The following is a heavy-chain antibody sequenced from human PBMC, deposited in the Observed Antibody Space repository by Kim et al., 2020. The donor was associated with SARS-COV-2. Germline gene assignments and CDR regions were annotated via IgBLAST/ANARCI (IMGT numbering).Heavy chain of an antibody. V-gene: IGHV3-48*03. D-gene: IGHD5-18*01. CDR3: ARADPPNRYGHSRGDY. CDR2: ISSSGSTI. J-gene: IGHJ4*02. CDR1: GFTFSSYE. Sequence: GGSLRLSCAASGFTFSSYEMNWVRQAPGKGLEWVSYISSSGSTIYYADSVKGRFTISRDNAKNSLYLQMNSLRAEDTAVYYYARADPPNRYGHSRGDYWGRRTLVTVSP.